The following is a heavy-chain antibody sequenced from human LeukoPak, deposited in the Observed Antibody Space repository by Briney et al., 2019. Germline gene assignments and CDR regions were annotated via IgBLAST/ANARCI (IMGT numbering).Heavy chain of an antibody. D-gene: IGHD2-2*01. J-gene: IGHJ6*02. CDR3: ARDIVVVPAAMNGRKYGMDV. CDR2: ISSSSSYI. Sequence: PGGSLRLSCAASGFTFSSYSMNWVRQAPGKGLEWVSSISSSSSYIYYADSVKGRFTISRDNAKNSLYLQMNSLSAEDTAVYYCARDIVVVPAAMNGRKYGMDVWGQGTTVTVSS. CDR1: GFTFSSYS. V-gene: IGHV3-21*01.